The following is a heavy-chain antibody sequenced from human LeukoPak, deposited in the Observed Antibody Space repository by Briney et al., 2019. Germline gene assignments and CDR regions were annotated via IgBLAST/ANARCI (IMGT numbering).Heavy chain of an antibody. J-gene: IGHJ4*02. D-gene: IGHD2-2*01. V-gene: IGHV5-51*01. CDR1: GYSCTSYW. CDR3: ARLGYAESPFDY. Sequence: GEALKISCKVSGYSCTSYWVGWVRQMPEKGLEWMGIIYPGDSDTRYSPSFQGQVTISADKSISTAYLQWSSLKASDTAMYYCARLGYAESPFDYWGQGTLVTVSS. CDR2: IYPGDSDT.